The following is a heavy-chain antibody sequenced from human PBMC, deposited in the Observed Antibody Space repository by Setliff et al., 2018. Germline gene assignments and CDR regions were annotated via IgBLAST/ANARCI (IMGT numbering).Heavy chain of an antibody. V-gene: IGHV4-61*02. CDR3: RFWSGYYKNDY. CDR1: GDSITSGSDY. D-gene: IGHD3-3*01. Sequence: SETLSLTCTVSGDSITSGSDYWNWIRQPAGKGLEWIGRIYTTGNTNYNPSLEGRISISVDTSKRQFSLKLSSVTAADMAVYYCRFWSGYYKNDYWAQGTLVTVSS. J-gene: IGHJ4*02. CDR2: IYTTGNT.